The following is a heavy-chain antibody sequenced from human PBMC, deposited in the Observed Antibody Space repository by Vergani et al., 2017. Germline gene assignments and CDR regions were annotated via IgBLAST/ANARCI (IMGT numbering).Heavy chain of an antibody. Sequence: QVQVVQSGAEVTKSGASVKVSCKTSGYTFSNYYMHWVRQAPGQGLEWMGIINPSGGHTNYAQKFQGRVTMTRDTSTSTVYMELSSLRSEDTAIYYCARGDYGILTGYRYRGQGTLVTVSA. J-gene: IGHJ4*02. D-gene: IGHD3-9*01. CDR2: INPSGGHT. CDR3: ARGDYGILTGYRY. V-gene: IGHV1-46*03. CDR1: GYTFSNYY.